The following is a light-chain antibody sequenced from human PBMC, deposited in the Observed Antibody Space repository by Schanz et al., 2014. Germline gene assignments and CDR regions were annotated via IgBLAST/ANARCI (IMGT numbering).Light chain of an antibody. CDR1: SSNIGAGYD. J-gene: IGLJ3*02. Sequence: QSVLTQPPSVSGAPGQRVTISCTGSSSNIGAGYDVHWYQQLPGAAPKLLIYANNIRPSGVPDRFSGSKSGTSASLAITGLQAEDEADYYCQSYDSSLSGWVFGGGTKLTVL. V-gene: IGLV1-40*01. CDR3: QSYDSSLSGWV. CDR2: ANN.